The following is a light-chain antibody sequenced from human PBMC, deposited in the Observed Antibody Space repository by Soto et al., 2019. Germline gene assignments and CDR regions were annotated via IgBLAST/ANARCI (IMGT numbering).Light chain of an antibody. J-gene: IGKJ1*01. CDR3: QQYASSPWT. CDR2: GAS. V-gene: IGKV3-20*01. Sequence: EIVLTQSPGTLSLSPVERATLSCRASQSVTSNYLAWYQQKPGQAPSLLIYGASARAAGIPDRFSGSGTGTDFALTISGLEPEDFAVYFCQQYASSPWTFGQGTKVEIK. CDR1: QSVTSNY.